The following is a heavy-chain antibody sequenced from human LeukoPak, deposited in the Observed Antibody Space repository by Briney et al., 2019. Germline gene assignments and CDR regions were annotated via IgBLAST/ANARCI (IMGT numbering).Heavy chain of an antibody. CDR1: GFTFSSYS. CDR3: ARVRHYYDSSGYEVFWFDP. J-gene: IGHJ5*02. V-gene: IGHV3-21*01. CDR2: ISSSSSYI. D-gene: IGHD3-22*01. Sequence: GGSLRLSCAASGFTFSSYSMNWVRQAPGKGLEWVSSISSSSSYIYHADSGKGRFTISRDNAKNSLYLQMTSLRAEDTAVYYCARVRHYYDSSGYEVFWFDPWGQGTLVTVSS.